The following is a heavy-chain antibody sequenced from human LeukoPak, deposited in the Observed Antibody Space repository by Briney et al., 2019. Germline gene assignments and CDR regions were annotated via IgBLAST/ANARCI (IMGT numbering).Heavy chain of an antibody. Sequence: PSETLSLTCTVSGGSISSYSWSWIRQPPGKGLECIGCIYDSGSTNYNPSLKSRVAISVDKSKNQFSLKLSYVTAADTAVYYCARLSHYFDSSGYYYVRFFDYWGQGTLVTVSS. CDR2: IYDSGST. D-gene: IGHD3-22*01. CDR3: ARLSHYFDSSGYYYVRFFDY. CDR1: GGSISSYS. J-gene: IGHJ4*02. V-gene: IGHV4-59*08.